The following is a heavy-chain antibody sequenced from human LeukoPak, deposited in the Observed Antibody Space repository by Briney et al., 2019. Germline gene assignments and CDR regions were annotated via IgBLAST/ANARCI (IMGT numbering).Heavy chain of an antibody. D-gene: IGHD5/OR15-5a*01. CDR1: GGSISSYY. CDR2: IYYSGST. Sequence: SETLSLTCTVSGGSISSYYWSWIRQPPGKGLEWIGYIYYSGSTNYNPSLKSRVTISVDTSKNQFSLKLSSVTAADTAVYYCARCPRDYYYYMDVWGKGTTVTVSS. J-gene: IGHJ6*03. V-gene: IGHV4-59*01. CDR3: ARCPRDYYYYMDV.